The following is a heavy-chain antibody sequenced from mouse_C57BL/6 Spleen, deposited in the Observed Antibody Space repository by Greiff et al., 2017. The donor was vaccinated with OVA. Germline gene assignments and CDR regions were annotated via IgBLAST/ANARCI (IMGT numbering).Heavy chain of an antibody. D-gene: IGHD1-1*01. J-gene: IGHJ2*01. CDR2: IDPSDSYT. Sequence: QVQLQQPGAELVKPGASVKLSCKASGYTFTSYWMQWVKQRPGQGLEWIGEIDPSDSYTNYNQKFKGKATLTVDTSSSTAYMQLSSLTSEDSAVYYCALYYYGSRNYWGQGTTLTVFS. CDR3: ALYYYGSRNY. V-gene: IGHV1-50*01. CDR1: GYTFTSYW.